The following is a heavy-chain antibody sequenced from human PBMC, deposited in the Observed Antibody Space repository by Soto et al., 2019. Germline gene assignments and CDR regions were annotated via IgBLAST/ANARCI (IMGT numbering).Heavy chain of an antibody. J-gene: IGHJ6*02. Sequence: QVQLVESGGGVVQPGRSLRLSCAASGFTFSSYGMYWVRQAPGKGLEWVAVISYDGSNKYYADSVKGRFTISRDNSKNTLYLQMNSLRPEDTAVYYCAKDLLRPGRAYGMDVWGQGTTVTVSS. CDR2: ISYDGSNK. D-gene: IGHD6-25*01. V-gene: IGHV3-30*18. CDR3: AKDLLRPGRAYGMDV. CDR1: GFTFSSYG.